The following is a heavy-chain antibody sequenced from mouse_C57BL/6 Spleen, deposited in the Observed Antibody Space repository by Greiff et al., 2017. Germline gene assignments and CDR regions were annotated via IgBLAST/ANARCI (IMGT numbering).Heavy chain of an antibody. CDR1: GYTFTSYW. D-gene: IGHD2-4*01. V-gene: IGHV1-72*01. CDR2: IDPNSGGT. Sequence: QVQLQQPGAELVKPGASVKLSCKASGYTFTSYWMHWVKQRPGRGLEWIGRIDPNSGGTKYNEKFKSKATLTVDKPSSTAYMQLSSLTSEDSAVYYCARSRGYDYDRYYAMDYWGQGTSVTVSS. J-gene: IGHJ4*01. CDR3: ARSRGYDYDRYYAMDY.